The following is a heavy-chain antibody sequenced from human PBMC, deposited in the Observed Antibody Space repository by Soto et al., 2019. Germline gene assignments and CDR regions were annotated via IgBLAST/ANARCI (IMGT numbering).Heavy chain of an antibody. CDR3: SHILVTTSRDY. Sequence: QITLKESGPTLVKPTQTLTLTCTFSGFSLSTSGVGVGWIHQPPGKALEWLALIYWDDDKRYSPSLKSRLTITKDTSKNQVVLTMNNMDPVDQATYFWSHILVTTSRDYWGQGSLVTVSS. D-gene: IGHD5-18*01. V-gene: IGHV2-5*02. CDR1: GFSLSTSGVG. CDR2: IYWDDDK. J-gene: IGHJ4*02.